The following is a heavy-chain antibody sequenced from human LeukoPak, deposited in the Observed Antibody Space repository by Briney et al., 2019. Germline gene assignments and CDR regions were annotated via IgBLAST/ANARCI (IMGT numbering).Heavy chain of an antibody. CDR2: ISGSGGST. J-gene: IGHJ4*02. D-gene: IGHD6-19*01. CDR1: GFTFSSHA. Sequence: GGSLRLSCAASGFTFSSHAMSWVRQAPGKGLEWVSGISGSGGSTYYADSVKGRFTISRDNSKNTLYLQMNSLRAEDMAVYYCAKEGSGWHYFDNWGQGTLVTVSS. CDR3: AKEGSGWHYFDN. V-gene: IGHV3-23*01.